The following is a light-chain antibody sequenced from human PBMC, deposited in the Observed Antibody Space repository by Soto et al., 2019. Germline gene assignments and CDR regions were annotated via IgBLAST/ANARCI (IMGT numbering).Light chain of an antibody. V-gene: IGKV1-39*01. CDR3: QQSHGIPYT. CDR1: QTISTY. J-gene: IGKJ2*01. Sequence: DIQMTQSPSSLSASVGDRVTITCRASQTISTYLNWYQQKPGKAPKLPIYAASSLQSGVPSRFSGSGSGTDFTLTISSLQPEDFATYYCQQSHGIPYTFGQGTRLEI. CDR2: AAS.